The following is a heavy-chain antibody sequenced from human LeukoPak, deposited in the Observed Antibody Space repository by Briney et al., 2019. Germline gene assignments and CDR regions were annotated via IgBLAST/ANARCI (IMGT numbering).Heavy chain of an antibody. CDR3: AARPPVIVAGPFDY. CDR2: ISGTGSNT. Sequence: GGSETLFCAASGFTSSGYAVGWVRQAPGKGLEWVSTISGTGSNTYYADSVKGRFTISRDNSKNTLYLQMTSLRAEDTAVYFCAARPPVIVAGPFDYWGREPWSTVSS. V-gene: IGHV3-23*01. CDR1: GFTSSGYA. D-gene: IGHD5-12*01. J-gene: IGHJ4*02.